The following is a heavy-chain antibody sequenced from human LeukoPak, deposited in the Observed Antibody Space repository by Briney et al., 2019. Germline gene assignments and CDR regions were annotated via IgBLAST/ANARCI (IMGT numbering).Heavy chain of an antibody. CDR2: IYYSGST. Sequence: SETLSLTCAVYGESFSGYYWSWIRQPPGKGLEWIGYIYYSGSTNYNPSLKSRVTISVDTSKNQFSLKLSSVTAADTAVYYCARAPRSGAYWFDPWGQGTLVTVSS. D-gene: IGHD3-3*01. CDR3: ARAPRSGAYWFDP. J-gene: IGHJ5*02. CDR1: GESFSGYY. V-gene: IGHV4-59*01.